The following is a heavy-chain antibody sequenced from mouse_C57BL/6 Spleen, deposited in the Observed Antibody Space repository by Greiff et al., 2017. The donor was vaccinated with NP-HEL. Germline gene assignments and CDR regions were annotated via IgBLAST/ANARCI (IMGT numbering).Heavy chain of an antibody. CDR3: AGDGGDAMDY. V-gene: IGHV1-81*01. J-gene: IGHJ4*01. CDR1: GYTFTSYG. D-gene: IGHD3-3*01. Sequence: QVQLQQSGAELARPGASVKLSCKASGYTFTSYGISWVKQRPGQGLEWIGEIHPRSGNTYYNEKFKGKATLSADKSSSTAYMELRSLTAEDSAVYFGAGDGGDAMDYWGQGTSVTVSS. CDR2: IHPRSGNT.